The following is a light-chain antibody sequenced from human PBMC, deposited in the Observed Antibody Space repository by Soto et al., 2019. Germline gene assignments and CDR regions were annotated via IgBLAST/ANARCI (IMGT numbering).Light chain of an antibody. J-gene: IGKJ4*01. Sequence: DIRMTQSQSSLSASVGDRVTITCRASQSISSYLTWYQQKPGKAPKLLIYAASSLQSGVPSRFSCSGSGTDFTLTISSLQPEDCATYYCQQSYSTPLTFGGGTKVEIK. CDR1: QSISSY. CDR3: QQSYSTPLT. V-gene: IGKV1-39*01. CDR2: AAS.